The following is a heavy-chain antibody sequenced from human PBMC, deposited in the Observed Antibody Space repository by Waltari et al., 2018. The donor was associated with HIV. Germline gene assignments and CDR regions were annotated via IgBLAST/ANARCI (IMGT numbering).Heavy chain of an antibody. CDR1: GFIFSTDA. CDR2: ISDAGRDE. D-gene: IGHD6-13*01. Sequence: QVQLVESGGGVVQPGRSLRLSCAASGFIFSTDAVHWVRQAPVEGRGWVALISDAGRDESYADSVKGRFTISRDNSKNTLYLQMNSLRAEDTAVYYCARAPPYSTRWFYDAFDIWGQGTMVTVSS. J-gene: IGHJ3*02. CDR3: ARAPPYSTRWFYDAFDI. V-gene: IGHV3-30*16.